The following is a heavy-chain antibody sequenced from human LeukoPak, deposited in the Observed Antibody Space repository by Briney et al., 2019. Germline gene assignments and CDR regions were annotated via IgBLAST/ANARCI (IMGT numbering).Heavy chain of an antibody. V-gene: IGHV3-48*03. Sequence: GGSLRLSCAASGFTFSSYEMNWVRQAPGKGLEWVSYISSSGSTIYYADSVKGRFTISRDNAKNSPYLQMNSLRAEDTAVYYCARDRYCGGDCYGFGLDYWGQGTLVTVSS. D-gene: IGHD2-21*02. CDR1: GFTFSSYE. CDR2: ISSSGSTI. CDR3: ARDRYCGGDCYGFGLDY. J-gene: IGHJ4*02.